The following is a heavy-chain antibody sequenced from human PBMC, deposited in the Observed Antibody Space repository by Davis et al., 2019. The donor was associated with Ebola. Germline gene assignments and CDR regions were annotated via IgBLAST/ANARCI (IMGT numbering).Heavy chain of an antibody. CDR1: GFTFSNYG. V-gene: IGHV3-30*03. J-gene: IGHJ4*02. Sequence: GESLKISCAASGFTFSNYGIHWVRQAPGKGLEWVAGLLYDGSKEFYADSVKCRFTNSRDNAKNTLNLQMNSLRAEDTAVYYCVRDVAYSFDQWGQGTLVTVSS. CDR2: LLYDGSKE. D-gene: IGHD4-11*01. CDR3: VRDVAYSFDQ.